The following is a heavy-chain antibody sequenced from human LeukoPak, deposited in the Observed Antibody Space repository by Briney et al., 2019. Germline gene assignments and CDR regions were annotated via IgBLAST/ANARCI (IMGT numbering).Heavy chain of an antibody. V-gene: IGHV3-7*01. CDR1: GFTFRYNW. Sequence: GSLRLSCAASGFTFRYNWKNWGRQGPGQGLEWVANIKNDGAVKNYVDSVKGRFTISRDNAKNSLYLQMNSLRAEDTAVYYCAKDSYSKGDFWGQGTLVTVSS. D-gene: IGHD6-13*01. J-gene: IGHJ4*02. CDR2: IKNDGAVK. CDR3: AKDSYSKGDF.